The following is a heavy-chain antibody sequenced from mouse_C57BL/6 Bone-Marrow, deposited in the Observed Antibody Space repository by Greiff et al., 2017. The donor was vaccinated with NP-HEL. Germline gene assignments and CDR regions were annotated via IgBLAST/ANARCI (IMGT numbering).Heavy chain of an antibody. CDR3: ARSFDY. J-gene: IGHJ2*01. Sequence: EVKVVESGGGLVKPGGSLKLSCAASGFTFSSYAMSWVRQTPEKRLEWVATISYGGSYTYYPDNVKGRFTISRDNAKNNLYLQMSHLKSEDTAMYYCARSFDYWGQGTTLTVSS. CDR2: ISYGGSYT. CDR1: GFTFSSYA. V-gene: IGHV5-4*03.